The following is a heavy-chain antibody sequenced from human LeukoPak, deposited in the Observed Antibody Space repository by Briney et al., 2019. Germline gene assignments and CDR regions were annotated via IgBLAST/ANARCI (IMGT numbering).Heavy chain of an antibody. Sequence: GESLNFSGASGGTFFTNSMNCVRRQMPGKGLEWMGIIYPGDSDTRYSPSFQGQVTISADKSISTAYLQWSSLKASDTAIYYCAGLRDEDYYVSGYYNKYDAFDIWGQGTMVTVSS. CDR1: GTFFTNSM. J-gene: IGHJ3*02. CDR2: IYPGDSDT. CDR3: AGLRDEDYYVSGYYNKYDAFDI. V-gene: IGHV5-51*01. D-gene: IGHD3-10*01.